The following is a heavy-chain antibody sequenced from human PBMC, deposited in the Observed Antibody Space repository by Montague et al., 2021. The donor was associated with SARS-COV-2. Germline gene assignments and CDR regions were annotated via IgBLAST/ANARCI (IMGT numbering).Heavy chain of an antibody. CDR1: GDSVSSNSVA. V-gene: IGHV6-1*01. CDR2: TYYRSKWYS. CDR3: VRYSGWFYFDF. J-gene: IGHJ4*02. D-gene: IGHD6-19*01. Sequence: CAISGDSVSSNSVAWSWLRQSPSRGLEWLGRTYYRSKWYSDYAPXVRGRLTVNPDASKNEFSLELNYVTPEDTAVYYCVRYSGWFYFDFWGRGTLVTVSS.